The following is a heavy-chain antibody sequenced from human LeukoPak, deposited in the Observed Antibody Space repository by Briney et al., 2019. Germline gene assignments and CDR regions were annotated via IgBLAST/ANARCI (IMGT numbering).Heavy chain of an antibody. CDR2: IKQNGDEK. V-gene: IGHV3-7*05. CDR1: GFNFITAA. J-gene: IGHJ4*02. D-gene: IGHD3-16*01. CDR3: ARDAGPLYDPQSLDY. Sequence: GGSLRLSCAASGFNFITAAMTWVRQAPGKGLEWVATIKQNGDEKYYVDSVKGRFTISRDNAKNSLYLQMNSLRAEDTAVYYCARDAGPLYDPQSLDYWGQGTLVTVSS.